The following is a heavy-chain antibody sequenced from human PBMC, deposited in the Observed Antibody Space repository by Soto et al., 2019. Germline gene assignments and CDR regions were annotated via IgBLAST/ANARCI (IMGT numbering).Heavy chain of an antibody. J-gene: IGHJ4*02. Sequence: QVQLQESGPGLVKPSQTLSLTCTVSGGSIISGGYYWSWVRQHPGKCLEWIGYIYYSGSTYYNPSLKSRVTISVDTSKHQFSLKLSSVTAADTAVYYCARQNYDSSGYQIEYWGQGTLVTVSS. CDR2: IYYSGST. CDR1: GGSIISGGYY. CDR3: ARQNYDSSGYQIEY. V-gene: IGHV4-31*03. D-gene: IGHD3-22*01.